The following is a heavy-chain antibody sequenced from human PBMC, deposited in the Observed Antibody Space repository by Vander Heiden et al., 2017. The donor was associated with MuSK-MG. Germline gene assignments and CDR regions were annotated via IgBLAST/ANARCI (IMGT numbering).Heavy chain of an antibody. J-gene: IGHJ4*02. CDR1: GYTLTELS. CDR3: ATVDFEWLRPRTYYFDY. V-gene: IGHV1-24*01. Sequence: QVQLVQSGAEVKKPGASVKVSCKVSGYTLTELSMHWVRQAPGKGLEWMGGFDPEDGETIYAQEFQGRVTMTEDTSTDTAYMGLSSLRSEDTAVYYCATVDFEWLRPRTYYFDYWGQGTLVTVSS. CDR2: FDPEDGET. D-gene: IGHD5-12*01.